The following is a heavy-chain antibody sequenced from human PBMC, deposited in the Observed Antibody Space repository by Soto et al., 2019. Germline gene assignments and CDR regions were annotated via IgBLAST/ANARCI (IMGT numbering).Heavy chain of an antibody. Sequence: GASVKVSCKASGYTFTSYYMHWVRQAPGQGLEWMGIINPSGGSTSYAQKFQGRVTMTRDTSTSTVYMELSSLRSEDTAVYYCARGTYYYDSSGSWAFDYWGQGTLVTVSS. D-gene: IGHD3-22*01. CDR3: ARGTYYYDSSGSWAFDY. CDR2: INPSGGST. V-gene: IGHV1-46*01. J-gene: IGHJ4*02. CDR1: GYTFTSYY.